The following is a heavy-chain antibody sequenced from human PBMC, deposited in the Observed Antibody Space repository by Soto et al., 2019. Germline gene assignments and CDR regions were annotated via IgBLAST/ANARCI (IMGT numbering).Heavy chain of an antibody. CDR3: ARDGELLWFGESVQPPYYFDY. J-gene: IGHJ4*02. Sequence: GGSLRLSCAASGFTFSSYWMSWVRQAPGKGLEWLANIKQDGSEKYYVDSVKGRFTISRDNAKNSLYLQMNSLRAEYTAVYYCARDGELLWFGESVQPPYYFDYWGQGTLVTVSS. CDR2: IKQDGSEK. CDR1: GFTFSSYW. D-gene: IGHD3-10*01. V-gene: IGHV3-7*03.